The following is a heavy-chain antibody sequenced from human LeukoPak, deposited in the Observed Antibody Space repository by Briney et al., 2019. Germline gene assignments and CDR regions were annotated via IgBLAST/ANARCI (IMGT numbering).Heavy chain of an antibody. V-gene: IGHV4-59*08. CDR3: ARLDCSADACYNY. Sequence: KTSETLSLTCNVSGDSISSDCWSWIRQPPGKGLEWIGYINYSGRSSYNPALKSRVTISVDTSSNQVSLKLRSVTAADTAVYYCARLDCSADACYNYWGLGSLFTVSS. J-gene: IGHJ4*02. D-gene: IGHD2-15*01. CDR2: INYSGRS. CDR1: GDSISSDC.